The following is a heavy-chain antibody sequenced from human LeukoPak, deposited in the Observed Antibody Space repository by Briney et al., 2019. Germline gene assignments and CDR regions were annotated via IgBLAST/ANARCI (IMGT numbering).Heavy chain of an antibody. Sequence: PSETLSLTCTVSGASISGYYWSWIRQPPGKGLEWIGEINHSGSTNYNPSLKSRVTISVDTSKNQFSLKLSSVTAADTAVYYCARASPRLVPAARWGQGTLVTVSS. CDR2: INHSGST. J-gene: IGHJ4*02. D-gene: IGHD2-2*01. V-gene: IGHV4-34*01. CDR3: ARASPRLVPAAR. CDR1: GASISGYY.